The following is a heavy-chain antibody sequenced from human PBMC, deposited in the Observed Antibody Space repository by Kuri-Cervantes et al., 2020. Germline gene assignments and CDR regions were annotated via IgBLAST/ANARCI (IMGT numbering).Heavy chain of an antibody. V-gene: IGHV3-23*01. J-gene: IGHJ4*02. CDR1: GFTFSSYA. CDR2: LTGNGDDT. D-gene: IGHD2-21*02. CDR3: AKGGGERCSGDCSSRVLMS. Sequence: GESLKISCVASGFTFSSYAVSWARQAPGKGLEWVSVLTGNGDDTLYAESVTGRFTVSRDNSKNTLYLQMNSLRVEDTAVYFCAKGGGERCSGDCSSRVLMSWGQGTLVTVSS.